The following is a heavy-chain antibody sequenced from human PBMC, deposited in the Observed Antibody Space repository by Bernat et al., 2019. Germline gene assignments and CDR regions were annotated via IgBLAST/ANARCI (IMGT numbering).Heavy chain of an antibody. CDR2: IYYSGST. J-gene: IGHJ3*02. Sequence: QVQLQESGPGLVKPSETLSLTCTVSGGSISSYYWSWIRQPPGKGLEWIGYIYYSGSTNYNPSLKSRVTISVDTSKNQFSLKLSSVTAADTAVYYCARASTDYGDYGGHFFVAFDIWGQGTMVTVSS. V-gene: IGHV4-59*08. CDR1: GGSISSYY. D-gene: IGHD4-17*01. CDR3: ARASTDYGDYGGHFFVAFDI.